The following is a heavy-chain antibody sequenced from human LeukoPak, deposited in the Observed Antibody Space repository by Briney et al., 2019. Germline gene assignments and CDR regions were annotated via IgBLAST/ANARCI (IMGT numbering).Heavy chain of an antibody. CDR3: AKDLDDSVWGSRTDMIDY. Sequence: PGGSLRLSCASSGFTFSSYGMHSVRQAPGKGLEWVAVIWYDGSNKYYADSVTCRFTISRDDPKNTLDLQMNSLRAEDTAMYYCAKDLDDSVWGSRTDMIDYWGQGTLVTVSS. D-gene: IGHD3-16*01. CDR2: IWYDGSNK. V-gene: IGHV3-33*06. CDR1: GFTFSSYG. J-gene: IGHJ4*02.